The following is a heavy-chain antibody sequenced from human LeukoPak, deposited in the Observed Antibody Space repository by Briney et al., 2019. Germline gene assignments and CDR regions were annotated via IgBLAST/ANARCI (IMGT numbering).Heavy chain of an antibody. Sequence: PGGSLRLSCAASGFTFSSYSMNWVRQAPGKGLEWVSSISSSSSYIYYADSVKGRFTISRDNAKNSLYLQMNSLRDEDTAVHYCARDPYSGGYGAYYYYYMDVWGKGTTVTVSS. CDR1: GFTFSSYS. V-gene: IGHV3-21*01. CDR2: ISSSSSYI. J-gene: IGHJ6*03. CDR3: ARDPYSGGYGAYYYYYMDV. D-gene: IGHD6-19*01.